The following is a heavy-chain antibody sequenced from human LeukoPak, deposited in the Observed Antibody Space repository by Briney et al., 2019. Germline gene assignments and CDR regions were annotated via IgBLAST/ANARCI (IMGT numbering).Heavy chain of an antibody. Sequence: GRSLRLSCAASGFTFDDYAVHWVRQAPGKGLEWVSGISWNSGSIGYADSVKGRFTISRDNAKNSLYLQMNSLRAEDMALYYCAKDLCAVTTGCAFDIWGQGTMVTVSS. J-gene: IGHJ3*02. CDR2: ISWNSGSI. CDR3: AKDLCAVTTGCAFDI. CDR1: GFTFDDYA. D-gene: IGHD4-17*01. V-gene: IGHV3-9*03.